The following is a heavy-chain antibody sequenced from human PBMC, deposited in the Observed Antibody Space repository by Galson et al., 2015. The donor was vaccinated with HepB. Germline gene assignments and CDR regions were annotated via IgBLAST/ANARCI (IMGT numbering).Heavy chain of an antibody. CDR3: GRDAKVGAIHFDY. J-gene: IGHJ4*02. Sequence: SVKVSCKASGYAFTSYAMHWVRQAPGQGLEWMGWINAGNGNTKYSQKFQGRVTITRDTSASTAYMELSSLRSEDTAVYYCGRDAKVGAIHFDYWGQGTLVTVSS. D-gene: IGHD1-26*01. V-gene: IGHV1-3*01. CDR1: GYAFTSYA. CDR2: INAGNGNT.